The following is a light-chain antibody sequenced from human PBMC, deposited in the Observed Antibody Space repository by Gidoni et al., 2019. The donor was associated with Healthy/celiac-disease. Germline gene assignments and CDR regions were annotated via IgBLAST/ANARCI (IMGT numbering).Light chain of an antibody. Sequence: QSALTQPASVSGSPGPSIPISCPGTSSDVGGYNYVSCYQQHPGKAPKLMIYEVSNRPSGVPDRFSGSKSGNTASLTISGLQAEDEADYYCSSYTSSSTAVFGGGTKLTVL. J-gene: IGLJ3*02. V-gene: IGLV2-14*01. CDR1: SSDVGGYNY. CDR3: SSYTSSSTAV. CDR2: EVS.